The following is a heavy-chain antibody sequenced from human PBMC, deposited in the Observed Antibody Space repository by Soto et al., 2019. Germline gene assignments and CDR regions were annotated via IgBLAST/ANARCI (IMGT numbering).Heavy chain of an antibody. J-gene: IGHJ6*03. Sequence: SETLSLTCTVSGGSISSYYWSWIRQPPGKGLEWIGYIYYSGSTNYNPSLKSRGTISVDTSKNQFSLKLSSVTAADTAVYYCARFGYSSGWYHPYYYYMDVWGKGTTVTVSS. D-gene: IGHD6-19*01. CDR2: IYYSGST. CDR3: ARFGYSSGWYHPYYYYMDV. V-gene: IGHV4-59*08. CDR1: GGSISSYY.